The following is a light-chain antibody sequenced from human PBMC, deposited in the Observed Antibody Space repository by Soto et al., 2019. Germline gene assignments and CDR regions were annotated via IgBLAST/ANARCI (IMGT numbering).Light chain of an antibody. Sequence: QSVLTQPPSVSGAPGQRVTISCTGSSSNIGAGYDVHWYQQLPGTAPKLLIYRNNNRPSGVPDRFSGSNSGTSASLAITGLQAEDEADYYCQSYYSSLSRVFGGGTKLTVL. CDR2: RNN. CDR1: SSNIGAGYD. V-gene: IGLV1-40*01. CDR3: QSYYSSLSRV. J-gene: IGLJ3*02.